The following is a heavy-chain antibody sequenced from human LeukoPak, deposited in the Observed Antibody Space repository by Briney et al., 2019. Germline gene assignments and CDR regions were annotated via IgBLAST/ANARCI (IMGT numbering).Heavy chain of an antibody. Sequence: GASVKVSCKASGYTFTSYYMHWVRQTPGQGLEWMGIINPSGGSTSYAQKFQGRVTMTRDTSTSTVYMELSSLRSEDTAVYYCARGVPHGFVVVVATIYAEYFQHWGQGTLVTVSS. CDR1: GYTFTSYY. CDR2: INPSGGST. J-gene: IGHJ1*01. V-gene: IGHV1-46*01. CDR3: ARGVPHGFVVVVATIYAEYFQH. D-gene: IGHD2-15*01.